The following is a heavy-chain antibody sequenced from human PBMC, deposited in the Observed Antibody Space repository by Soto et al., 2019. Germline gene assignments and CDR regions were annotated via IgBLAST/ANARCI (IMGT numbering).Heavy chain of an antibody. CDR3: ARDADSSSWYGEGWFDP. J-gene: IGHJ5*02. V-gene: IGHV3-7*01. Sequence: LRLSCAASGFTFSSYWMSWVRQAPGKGLEWVANIKQDGSEKYYVDSVKGRFTISRDNAKNSLYLQMSSLRAEDTAVYYCARDADSSSWYGEGWFDPWGQGTLVTVSS. D-gene: IGHD6-13*01. CDR1: GFTFSSYW. CDR2: IKQDGSEK.